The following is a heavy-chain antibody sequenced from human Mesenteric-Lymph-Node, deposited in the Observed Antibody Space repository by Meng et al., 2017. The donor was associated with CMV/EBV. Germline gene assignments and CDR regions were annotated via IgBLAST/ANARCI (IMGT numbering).Heavy chain of an antibody. D-gene: IGHD3-9*01. Sequence: ASVKVSCKASGYTFTGYYLHWVRQAPGQGLEWMGRINANSGSTEFTQKFQGRVTMTRDTSSSTAYMELSRLRSDDTALYYCARGHDILTDEYYYHHMDVWGQGTTVTVSS. J-gene: IGHJ6*02. CDR3: ARGHDILTDEYYYHHMDV. CDR2: INANSGST. CDR1: GYTFTGYY. V-gene: IGHV1-2*06.